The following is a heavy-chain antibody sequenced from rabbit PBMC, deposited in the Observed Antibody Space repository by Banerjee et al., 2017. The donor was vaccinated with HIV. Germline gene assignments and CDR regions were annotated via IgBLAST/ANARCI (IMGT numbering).Heavy chain of an antibody. J-gene: IGHJ6*01. CDR3: ARVSYNGYGYDL. V-gene: IGHV1S45*01. CDR2: ISAGSSVNS. CDR1: GFTFSSYW. Sequence: QEQLEESGGGLVQPEGSLTLTCTASGFTFSSYWMSWVRQAPGKGLEWIGTISAGSSVNSYYATWAKGRFTISKTSSTTVTLQMTSLTAADTATHFCARVSYNGYGYDLWGPGTLVTV. D-gene: IGHD6-1*01.